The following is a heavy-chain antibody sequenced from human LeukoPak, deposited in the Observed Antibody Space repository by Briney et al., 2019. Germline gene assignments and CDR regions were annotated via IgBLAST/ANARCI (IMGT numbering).Heavy chain of an antibody. D-gene: IGHD6-13*01. Sequence: GGSLRLSCAASEFTFSSYAMTWVRQAPGKGLEWVSAISGSGGSTYYADSVKGRFTISRDNSKNTLYLQMNSLRAEDRAVYYCAKGGIAAAGTSWGQGTMVTVSS. CDR3: AKGGIAAAGTS. CDR1: EFTFSSYA. V-gene: IGHV3-23*01. CDR2: ISGSGGST. J-gene: IGHJ3*01.